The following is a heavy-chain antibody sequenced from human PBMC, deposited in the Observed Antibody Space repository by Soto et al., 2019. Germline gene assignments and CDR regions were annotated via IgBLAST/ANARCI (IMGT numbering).Heavy chain of an antibody. V-gene: IGHV1-2*02. D-gene: IGHD3-9*01. CDR3: ATDKVAFDM. CDR2: INTKTGGT. Sequence: ASVKVACKASGYIFTGYYIQWVRRAPGQGLEWMGWINTKTGGTNYAQKSQGRVTMTRDTSINTAYMEVSRLRSDDTAVYYCATDKVAFDMWGQGTMVTVSS. J-gene: IGHJ3*02. CDR1: GYIFTGYY.